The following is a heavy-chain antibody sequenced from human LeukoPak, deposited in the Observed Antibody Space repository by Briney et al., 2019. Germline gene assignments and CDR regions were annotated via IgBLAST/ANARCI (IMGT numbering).Heavy chain of an antibody. CDR2: IHESGST. CDR1: GVSMSSNNW. CDR3: ARHEGFSQKD. Sequence: SETLSLTCAVSGVSMSSNNWWSWVRQPPGKGLEWIGEIHESGSTNYNPSLKSRLTISVDKSKDQFSLKLSSVTAADTAVYYCARHEGFSQKDWGQGTQVTVS. J-gene: IGHJ4*02. V-gene: IGHV4-4*02.